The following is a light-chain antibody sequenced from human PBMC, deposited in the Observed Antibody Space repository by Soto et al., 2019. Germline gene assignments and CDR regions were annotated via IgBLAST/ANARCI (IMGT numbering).Light chain of an antibody. J-gene: IGKJ5*01. CDR3: QQRNVWPPIT. Sequence: EFVLAQSPTTLSLSPGGRATLSCRASQSIRTSLAWYQQKPGQAPRLVIFDASNRANGVPARFGGSGSGTDFTLTINSLEPEDFAVYYCQQRNVWPPITFGQGTRLEIK. CDR2: DAS. V-gene: IGKV3-11*01. CDR1: QSIRTS.